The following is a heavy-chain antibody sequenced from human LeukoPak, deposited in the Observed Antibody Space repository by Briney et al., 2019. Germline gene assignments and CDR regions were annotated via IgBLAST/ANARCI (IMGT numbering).Heavy chain of an antibody. J-gene: IGHJ4*02. V-gene: IGHV3-7*03. CDR1: GFTFSSYW. CDR2: IKQDGSEK. CDR3: ARDHIAAAGTGGFDY. Sequence: GGSLRLSCAASGFTFSSYWMSWVRQAPGKGLEWVANIKQDGSEKYYVDSVKGRFTISRDNAENSLYLQMNSLRAEDTAVYYCARDHIAAAGTGGFDYWGQGTLATVSS. D-gene: IGHD6-13*01.